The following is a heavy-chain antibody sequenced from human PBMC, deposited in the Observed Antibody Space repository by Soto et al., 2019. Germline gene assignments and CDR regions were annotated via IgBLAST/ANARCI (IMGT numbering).Heavy chain of an antibody. CDR2: ISGSGGST. CDR3: AKDPSGTILGGVIVDY. CDR1: GFTFSSYA. J-gene: IGHJ4*02. V-gene: IGHV3-23*01. D-gene: IGHD3-16*02. Sequence: GGSLRLSCAASGFTFSSYAMSWVRQAPGKGLEWVSAISGSGGSTYYADSVKGRFTISRDNSKNTLYLQMNSLRAEDTAVYYCAKDPSGTILGGVIVDYWGQGTLVTVSS.